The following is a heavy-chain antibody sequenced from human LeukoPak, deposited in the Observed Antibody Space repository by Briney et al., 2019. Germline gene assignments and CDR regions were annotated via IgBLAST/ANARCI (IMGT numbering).Heavy chain of an antibody. J-gene: IGHJ4*02. Sequence: GGSLRLSCAASGFTFSSYAMSWVRQAPGKGPEWVSGISNSGGGIIYYADSVKGRFTISRDYSKNTLYLQMFSLRAEDTAVYYCAKGGNGYCSNGVCSPRAVAAIDYWGQGTLVTVSS. CDR1: GFTFSSYA. CDR3: AKGGNGYCSNGVCSPRAVAAIDY. V-gene: IGHV3-23*01. CDR2: ISNSGGGII. D-gene: IGHD2-8*01.